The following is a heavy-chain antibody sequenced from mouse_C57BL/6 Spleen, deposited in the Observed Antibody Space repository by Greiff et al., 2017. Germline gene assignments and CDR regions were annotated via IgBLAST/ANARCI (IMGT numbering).Heavy chain of an antibody. CDR2: INPNNGGT. Sequence: EVQGVESGPELVKPGASVKIPCKASGYTFTDYNMDWVKQSHGKSLEWIGDINPNNGGTIYNQKFKGKATLTVDKSSSTAYMELRSLTSEDTAVYYCARSDYDEAMDYWGQGTSVTVSS. CDR1: GYTFTDYN. CDR3: ARSDYDEAMDY. V-gene: IGHV1-18*01. D-gene: IGHD2-4*01. J-gene: IGHJ4*01.